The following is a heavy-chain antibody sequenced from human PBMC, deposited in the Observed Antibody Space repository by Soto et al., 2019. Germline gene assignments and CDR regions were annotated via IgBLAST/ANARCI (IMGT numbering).Heavy chain of an antibody. D-gene: IGHD3-9*01. CDR1: GFTFSSYT. J-gene: IGHJ4*02. CDR2: IKQDGSEK. V-gene: IGHV3-7*01. CDR3: ARDHDSVNYDILTGYYDY. Sequence: GGSLRLSCAASGFTFSSYTMNWVRQAPGKGLEWVANIKQDGSEKYYVDSVKGRFTISRDNAKNSLYLQMNSLRAEDTAVYYCARDHDSVNYDILTGYYDYWGQGTLVTVSS.